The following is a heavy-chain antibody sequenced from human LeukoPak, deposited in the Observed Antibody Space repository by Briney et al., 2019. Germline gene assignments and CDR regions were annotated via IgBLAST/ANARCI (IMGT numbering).Heavy chain of an antibody. V-gene: IGHV1-8*01. CDR3: ASRRYYDSNGYYNNPLVTADYYGMDV. J-gene: IGHJ6*02. CDR1: GYTFTSYD. CDR2: MNPNSGNT. Sequence: ASVKVSCKASGYTFTSYDINWVRQATGQGLEWMGWMNPNSGNTGYAQKFQGRVTMTRNTSISTAYMELSSLRSEDTAVYYCASRRYYDSNGYYNNPLVTADYYGMDVWGQGTTVTVSS. D-gene: IGHD3-22*01.